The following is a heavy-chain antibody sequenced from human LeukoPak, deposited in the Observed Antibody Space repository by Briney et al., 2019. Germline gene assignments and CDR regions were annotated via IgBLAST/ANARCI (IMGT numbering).Heavy chain of an antibody. Sequence: SGGSLRLSCAASGFTFSSYGMHRVRQAPGKGLEWVAVISYDGSNKYYADSVKGRFTISRDNSKNTLYLQMNSLRAEDTAVYYCAKDTDPYSGYDFFFDYWGQGTLVTVSS. CDR3: AKDTDPYSGYDFFFDY. V-gene: IGHV3-30*18. J-gene: IGHJ4*02. D-gene: IGHD5-12*01. CDR1: GFTFSSYG. CDR2: ISYDGSNK.